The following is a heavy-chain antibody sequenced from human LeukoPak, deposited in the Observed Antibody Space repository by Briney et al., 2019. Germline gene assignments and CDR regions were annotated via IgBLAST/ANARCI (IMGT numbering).Heavy chain of an antibody. D-gene: IGHD6-13*01. CDR2: ISYDGSKK. Sequence: GGSLRLSCAASGFTFTSYWMHWVRQAPGKGLEWMTGISYDGSKKYSADSVTGRFTISRDNSENTLYLQMNSLRVEDTAVYYCARGAGGSSSWSTIRYVDCWGQGTLVTVSS. V-gene: IGHV3-30-3*01. CDR1: GFTFTSYW. CDR3: ARGAGGSSSWSTIRYVDC. J-gene: IGHJ4*02.